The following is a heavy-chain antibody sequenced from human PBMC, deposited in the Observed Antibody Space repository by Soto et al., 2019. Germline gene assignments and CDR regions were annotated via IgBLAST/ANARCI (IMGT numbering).Heavy chain of an antibody. V-gene: IGHV4-59*01. J-gene: IGHJ4*02. CDR3: ASGHSMIVGVPFFDY. CDR1: GGSISSYY. CDR2: IYYSGST. Sequence: KSSETLSLTCTVSGGSISSYYWSWIRQPPGKGLEWIGYIYYSGSTNYNPSLKSRVTISVDTSKNQFSLKLSSVTAADTAVYYCASGHSMIVGVPFFDYWGQGTPVTVSS. D-gene: IGHD3-22*01.